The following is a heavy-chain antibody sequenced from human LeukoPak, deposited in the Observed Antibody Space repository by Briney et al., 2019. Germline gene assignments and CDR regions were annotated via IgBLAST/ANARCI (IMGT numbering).Heavy chain of an antibody. D-gene: IGHD1-26*01. CDR2: IYYTGST. V-gene: IGHV4-59*01. Sequence: SETLSLTCTVSGGSISSYYWSWIRQPPGKGLEWIGYIYYTGSTSYNPSLKSRVTMSLDTSKNQFSLQLNSVTPADTAVYYCARGGNYWPQWWFDPWGRGTLVSVSS. J-gene: IGHJ5*02. CDR1: GGSISSYY. CDR3: ARGGNYWPQWWFDP.